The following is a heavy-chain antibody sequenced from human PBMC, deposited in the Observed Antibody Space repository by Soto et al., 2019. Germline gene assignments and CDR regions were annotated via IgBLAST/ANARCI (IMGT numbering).Heavy chain of an antibody. CDR1: GYSITSGYY. J-gene: IGHJ6*02. Sequence: QVQLQESGPGLVKPSETLSLTCAVSGYSITSGYYWGWIRQPPGKGLEYIGSIYHSGTTYYNPSLKSRVTLSVDMSKNQFSLKLSSVTAADTAVYYCARDDQPAASYYYYGVDVWGQGTTVTVSS. CDR3: ARDDQPAASYYYYGVDV. CDR2: IYHSGTT. V-gene: IGHV4-38-2*02. D-gene: IGHD2-2*01.